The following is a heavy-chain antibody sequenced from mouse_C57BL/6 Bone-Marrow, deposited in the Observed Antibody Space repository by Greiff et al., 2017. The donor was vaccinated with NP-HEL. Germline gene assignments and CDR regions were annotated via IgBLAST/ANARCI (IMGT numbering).Heavy chain of an antibody. CDR1: GYTFTSYW. Sequence: VQLKQPGAELVKPGASVKLSCKASGYTFTSYWMHWVKQRPGQGLEWIGMIHPNSGSTNYNEKFKSKATLTVDKSSSTAYMQLSSLTSEDSAVYYCARTYYSNYPYAMDYWGQGTSVTVSS. D-gene: IGHD2-5*01. J-gene: IGHJ4*01. CDR3: ARTYYSNYPYAMDY. CDR2: IHPNSGST. V-gene: IGHV1-64*01.